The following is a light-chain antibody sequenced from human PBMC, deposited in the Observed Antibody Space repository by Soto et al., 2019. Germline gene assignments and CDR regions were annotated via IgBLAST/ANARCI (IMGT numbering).Light chain of an antibody. Sequence: LSTLPATAGNRFTIICRASQSISNWLAWYPQKPGTAPKLLIYHASTLESGVPSRFSGSGSGTEFTLTISCLQPDDFDTYYCQHLNSYSFGQGGIVDI. CDR3: QHLNSYS. V-gene: IGKV1-5*02. CDR1: QSISNW. CDR2: HAS. J-gene: IGKJ1*01.